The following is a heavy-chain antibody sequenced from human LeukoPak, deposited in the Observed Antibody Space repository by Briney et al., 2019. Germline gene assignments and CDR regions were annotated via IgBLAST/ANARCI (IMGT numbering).Heavy chain of an antibody. J-gene: IGHJ4*02. CDR3: ARGSWRLVRGAASFEY. Sequence: GGSLRLSCAASGFTFSCYAMHWVRQAAGKGLEWVAIISYDGTNKYYADSVKGRFTISRDNSKNTLYLQINSLRAEDSAVYYCARGSWRLVRGAASFEYWGQGTLVTVSS. V-gene: IGHV3-30-3*01. CDR2: ISYDGTNK. D-gene: IGHD3-10*01. CDR1: GFTFSCYA.